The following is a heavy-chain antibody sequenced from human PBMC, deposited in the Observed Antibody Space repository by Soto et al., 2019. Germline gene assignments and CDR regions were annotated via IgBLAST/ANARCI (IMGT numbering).Heavy chain of an antibody. CDR3: ARSFTVNHAFDI. V-gene: IGHV4-34*01. D-gene: IGHD3-16*02. CDR2: INHSGST. J-gene: IGHJ3*02. Sequence: SETLSLTCAVYGGSFSGYYWSWIRQPPGKGLEWIGEINHSGSTNYNPSLKSRVTISVDTSKNQFSLKLSSVTAADTAVYYCARSFTVNHAFDIWGQGTMVTVS. CDR1: GGSFSGYY.